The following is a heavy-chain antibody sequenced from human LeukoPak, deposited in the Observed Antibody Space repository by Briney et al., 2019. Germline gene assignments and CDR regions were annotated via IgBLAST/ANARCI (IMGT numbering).Heavy chain of an antibody. CDR3: VRLQAVTGNFDY. CDR1: DGSIGSSSFY. V-gene: IGHV4-39*06. D-gene: IGHD1-20*01. Sequence: SETLSLTCTVSDGSIGSSSFYWGWIRQPPGQGLEWIETINYSGDTYYNPSLKRLVTISVHSSRNQFALKLSSVTAADTAVYYCVRLQAVTGNFDYWGQGALVTVSS. J-gene: IGHJ4*02. CDR2: INYSGDT.